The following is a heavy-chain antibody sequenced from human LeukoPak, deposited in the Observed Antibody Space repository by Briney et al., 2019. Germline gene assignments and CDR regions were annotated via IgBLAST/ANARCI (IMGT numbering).Heavy chain of an antibody. CDR3: ARSIRDSSGYLDAFDI. V-gene: IGHV3-53*04. CDR1: GFTVSSNY. D-gene: IGHD3-22*01. CDR2: IYSGGST. Sequence: GGSLRLSCAASGFTVSSNYMSWVSQAPGKGLEWVSVIYSGGSTYYADSVKGRFTISRHNSKNTLYLQMNSLRAEATAVYHCARSIRDSSGYLDAFDIWGQGTMVTVSS. J-gene: IGHJ3*02.